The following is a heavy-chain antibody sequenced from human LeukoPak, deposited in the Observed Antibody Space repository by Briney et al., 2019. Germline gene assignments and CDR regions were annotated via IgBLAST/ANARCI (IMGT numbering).Heavy chain of an antibody. CDR2: ISDSGGIT. CDR3: AKGKINHDGAFDI. V-gene: IGHV3-23*01. J-gene: IGHJ3*02. CDR1: GFKFDAYP. Sequence: GGSLRLSCAASGFKFDAYPMSWVRQAPGKGLEWVSSISDSGGITHYAESVRGRFSLSRDNFEKTLYLEMNRLSAEDTAVYYCAKGKINHDGAFDIWGQGTRAIVAS. D-gene: IGHD1-14*01.